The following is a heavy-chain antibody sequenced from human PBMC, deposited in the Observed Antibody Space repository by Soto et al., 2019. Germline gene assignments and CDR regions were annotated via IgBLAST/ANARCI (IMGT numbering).Heavy chain of an antibody. Sequence: ASETLSLTCTVSGGSISRGGYYWSWIRQRPGKGLEWIGHVYYSGTTYSNPSLRSRITISVDTSENQFSLKLSSLTAADTAMYFCARLDDSSGNTPFDFWGQGILVTVSS. CDR1: GGSISRGGYY. J-gene: IGHJ4*02. CDR2: VYYSGTT. CDR3: ARLDDSSGNTPFDF. V-gene: IGHV4-31*03. D-gene: IGHD3-22*01.